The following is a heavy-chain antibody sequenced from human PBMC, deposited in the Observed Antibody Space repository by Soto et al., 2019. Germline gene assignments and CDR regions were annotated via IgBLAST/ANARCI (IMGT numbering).Heavy chain of an antibody. V-gene: IGHV3-7*05. Sequence: EVRLVESGGALVQIGGSLRLSCAASGFIFGDYWMSWIRQAPGKGLEWVANTRQDGGEKNFVDSVKGRFFISRDNAKNSLYLQMNSLRAEDTAVYYCARHDSGSYYFDYWGLGTLVTVSS. CDR2: TRQDGGEK. D-gene: IGHD1-26*01. CDR3: ARHDSGSYYFDY. J-gene: IGHJ4*02. CDR1: GFIFGDYW.